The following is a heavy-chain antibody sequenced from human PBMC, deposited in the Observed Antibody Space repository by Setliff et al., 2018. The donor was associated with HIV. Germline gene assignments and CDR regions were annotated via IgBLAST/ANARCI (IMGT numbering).Heavy chain of an antibody. CDR3: ARGVSYLDY. CDR1: GFTFSSYS. Sequence: PGESLKISCAASGFTFSSYSMNWVRQAPGKGLEWVSSISSSSSYIYYADSVKSRFTISRDNAKNSLYLQMNSLRAEDTAVYYCARGVSYLDYWGQGTLVTVSS. CDR2: ISSSSSYI. D-gene: IGHD3-3*01. V-gene: IGHV3-21*01. J-gene: IGHJ4*02.